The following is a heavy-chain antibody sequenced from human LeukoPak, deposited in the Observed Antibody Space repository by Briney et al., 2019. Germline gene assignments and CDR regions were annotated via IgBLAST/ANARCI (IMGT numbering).Heavy chain of an antibody. CDR1: GYTFSSDA. Sequence: GGSLRLSCSASGYTFSSDAMRWVRQAPGKGLEFVSTISSNGGSTYYADSVKGRFTISRDNSKNTLYLQVSSLRGEDTALYYCVKDERYFYGSGSPSWGQGTLVTVSS. CDR3: VKDERYFYGSGSPS. J-gene: IGHJ5*02. CDR2: ISSNGGST. V-gene: IGHV3-64D*09. D-gene: IGHD3-10*01.